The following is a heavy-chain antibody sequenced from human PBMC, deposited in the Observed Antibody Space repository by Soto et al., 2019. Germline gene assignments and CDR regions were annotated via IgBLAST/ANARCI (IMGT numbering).Heavy chain of an antibody. V-gene: IGHV3-33*01. D-gene: IGHD4-17*01. CDR3: ARADDYGVHFDY. J-gene: IGHJ4*02. Sequence: QVQLVESGGGVVQPGRSLRLSCAASGFTFSSYGIHWVRQAPGKGLEGVAVIWYDGSNKYYADSVKGRFTISRDNSQNTLYLQMNSLRAEDTAVYYCARADDYGVHFDYWGQGTLVTVSS. CDR1: GFTFSSYG. CDR2: IWYDGSNK.